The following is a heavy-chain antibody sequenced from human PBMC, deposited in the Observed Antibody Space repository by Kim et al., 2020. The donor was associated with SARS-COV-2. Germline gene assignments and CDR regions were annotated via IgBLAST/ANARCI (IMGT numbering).Heavy chain of an antibody. CDR2: TYYSWST. Sequence: SETLSLTCTVSGGSISSYSWSWIRQPPGKGLELIGYTYYSWSTNYNPSLKSRVTISVDTSKNQFSLKLTSVTAADTAVYYCARDRIGYCSGTSCSLHFDYWGEGALGTVSP. CDR1: GGSISSYS. J-gene: IGHJ4*02. D-gene: IGHD2-2*01. CDR3: ARDRIGYCSGTSCSLHFDY. V-gene: IGHV4-59*01.